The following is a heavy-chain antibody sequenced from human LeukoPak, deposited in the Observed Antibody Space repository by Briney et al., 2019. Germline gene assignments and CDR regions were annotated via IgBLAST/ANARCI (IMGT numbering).Heavy chain of an antibody. CDR2: IGTAGDT. V-gene: IGHV3-13*01. J-gene: IGHJ3*02. Sequence: GGSLRLSCAASGFSFSSYDMHWVRHATGKGLEWVSAIGTAGDTYYPGSVKGRFTISRENAKNSLYLQMNSLRAGDTAVYYCARGSRDGYKVAFDIWGQGTMVTVPS. CDR1: GFSFSSYD. D-gene: IGHD5-24*01. CDR3: ARGSRDGYKVAFDI.